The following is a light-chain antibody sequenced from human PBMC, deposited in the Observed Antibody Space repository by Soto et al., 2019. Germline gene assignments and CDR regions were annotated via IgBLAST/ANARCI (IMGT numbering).Light chain of an antibody. V-gene: IGKV1-5*03. J-gene: IGKJ1*01. CDR2: KAS. CDR3: QQYNSYSTWT. CDR1: QKISRW. Sequence: DIQMTQSPSTLSASVGDKDTITCRDSQKISRWLAWYQQKPGKAPKVLIYKASNLESGVPSRFSGSGSGTEFTLTISSLQPDDFATYYCQQYNSYSTWTFGQGTKVDIK.